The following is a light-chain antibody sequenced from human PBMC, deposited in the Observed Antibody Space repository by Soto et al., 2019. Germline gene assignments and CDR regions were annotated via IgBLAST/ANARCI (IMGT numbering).Light chain of an antibody. CDR3: LSADSTGNYEV. V-gene: IGLV3-25*02. J-gene: IGLJ2*01. Sequence: SSELTQVPSVSVSPGQTARITCSGDALPRQYAYWFQQKAGQAPVLVMSKDTERPPGIPERFSGAHSGTTVTLTISEVQAEDEAAYYCLSADSTGNYEVFGGGTQLTVL. CDR1: ALPRQY. CDR2: KDT.